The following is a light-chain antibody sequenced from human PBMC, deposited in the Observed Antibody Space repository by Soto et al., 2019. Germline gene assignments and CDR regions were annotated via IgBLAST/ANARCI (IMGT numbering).Light chain of an antibody. CDR3: QQSYSTPPIT. V-gene: IGKV1-5*03. CDR1: QTISSW. CDR2: KAS. Sequence: VDRVTITCRASQTISSWLAWYQQKPGKAPKLLIYKASTLKSGVPSRFSGSGSGTDFTPTISSLQPEDFATYYCQQSYSTPPITFGQGTRLEIK. J-gene: IGKJ5*01.